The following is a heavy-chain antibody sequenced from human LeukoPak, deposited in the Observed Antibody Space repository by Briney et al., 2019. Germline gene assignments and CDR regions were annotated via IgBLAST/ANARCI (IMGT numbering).Heavy chain of an antibody. J-gene: IGHJ3*02. Sequence: PSQTLSLTCTVSGDSISSGDYYWSWIRQPPGKGLEWIGEINHSGSTNYNPSLKSRVTISVDTSKNQFSLKLSSVTAADTAVYYCARILEMATKSARGAFDIWGQGTMVTVSS. CDR1: GDSISSGDYY. D-gene: IGHD5-24*01. V-gene: IGHV4-30-4*08. CDR2: INHSGST. CDR3: ARILEMATKSARGAFDI.